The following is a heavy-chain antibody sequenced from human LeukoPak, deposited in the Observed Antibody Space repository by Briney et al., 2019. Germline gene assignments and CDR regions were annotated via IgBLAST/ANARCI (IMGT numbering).Heavy chain of an antibody. CDR1: GGSFSGYY. D-gene: IGHD5-24*01. CDR3: ASVELATTNFGY. V-gene: IGHV4-34*01. CDR2: ISHSGST. J-gene: IGHJ4*02. Sequence: SETLSLTCAVYGGSFSGYYWSWIHQPPGKGLEWIGEISHSGSTNHNPSLKSRVTISVDTSKNEVSLRLSSVTAADTAVYFCASVELATTNFGYWGQGSLVTVSS.